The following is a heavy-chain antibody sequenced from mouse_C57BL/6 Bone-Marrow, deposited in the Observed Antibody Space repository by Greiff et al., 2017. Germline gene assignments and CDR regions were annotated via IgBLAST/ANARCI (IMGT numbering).Heavy chain of an antibody. CDR3: ARAPPSITTVVSNFDY. CDR2: IYPRSGNT. D-gene: IGHD1-1*01. CDR1: GYTFTSYG. Sequence: VKLVESGAELARPGASVKLSCKASGYTFTSYGISWVKQRTGQGLEWIGEIYPRSGNTYYNEKFKGKATLTADKSSSTAYMALRSLTSEDSAVYFCARAPPSITTVVSNFDYWGQGTTLTVSS. J-gene: IGHJ2*01. V-gene: IGHV1-81*01.